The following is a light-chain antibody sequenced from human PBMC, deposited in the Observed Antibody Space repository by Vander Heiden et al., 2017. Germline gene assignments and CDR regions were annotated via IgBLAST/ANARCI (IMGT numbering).Light chain of an antibody. J-gene: IGLJ3*02. CDR2: HDF. Sequence: SAELRQPPSVSVSPGQTATIPSSGDILGYKFACWYQQKPGQSPVLVIYHDFKRASGIPARFSASTSGNTATLTISGTQSIDEADYYCQAWDSSTVVFGGGTKLTVL. CDR1: ILGYKF. CDR3: QAWDSSTVV. V-gene: IGLV3-1*01.